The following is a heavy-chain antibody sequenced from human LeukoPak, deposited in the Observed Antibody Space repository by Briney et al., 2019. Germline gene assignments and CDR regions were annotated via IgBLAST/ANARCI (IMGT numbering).Heavy chain of an antibody. CDR2: ISFDGTNK. J-gene: IGHJ4*02. V-gene: IGHV3-30*14. CDR1: GFTFSNSA. CDR3: ARGGPFTGSTPTPRASDY. D-gene: IGHD1-7*01. Sequence: PGGSLRLSCAASGFTFSNSAMHWVRQAPGKGLEWVAVISFDGTNKYHADSVKGRFTISRDTSKNTVCLQMNSLRAEDTAVYHCARGGPFTGSTPTPRASDYWGQGTLVTVSS.